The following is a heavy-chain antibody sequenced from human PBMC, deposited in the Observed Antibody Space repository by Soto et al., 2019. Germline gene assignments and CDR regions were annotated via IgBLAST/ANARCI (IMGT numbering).Heavy chain of an antibody. D-gene: IGHD6-6*01. Sequence: GASVTVSCQVSGYTLTDLSMHWVRQAPGKGLEWMGGFDPEDGETIYAQKFQGRVTMTEDTSTDTAYMELSSLRSEDTAVYYCATDGYSSSYNHWGQGTLVTVSS. CDR1: GYTLTDLS. V-gene: IGHV1-24*01. CDR2: FDPEDGET. CDR3: ATDGYSSSYNH. J-gene: IGHJ4*02.